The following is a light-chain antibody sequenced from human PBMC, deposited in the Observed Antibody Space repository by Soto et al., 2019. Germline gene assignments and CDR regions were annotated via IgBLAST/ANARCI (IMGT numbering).Light chain of an antibody. CDR2: WAT. CDR1: RSLLSTSTNKNH. CDR3: QQYYSPTMST. Sequence: DIVMTQSPDSLAVSLGEGATINCRSSRSLLSTSTNKNHLAWYQQKPGQPPRVLIYWATTRQFGVPDRFTGSGSGADFTLTISSLQSEDVAVYYCQQYYSPTMSTFGQGTKLEIK. V-gene: IGKV4-1*01. J-gene: IGKJ2*01.